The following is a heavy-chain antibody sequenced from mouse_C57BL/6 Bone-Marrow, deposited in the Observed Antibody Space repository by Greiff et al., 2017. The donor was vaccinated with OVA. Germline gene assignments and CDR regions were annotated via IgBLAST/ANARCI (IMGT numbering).Heavy chain of an antibody. V-gene: IGHV1-4*01. CDR2: INPSSGYT. CDR1: GYTFTSYT. Sequence: QVQLQQSGAELARPGASVKMSCKASGYTFTSYTMHWVKQRPGQGLEWIGYINPSSGYTKYNQKFKDKATLTADKSSSTAYMQLSSLTSAASAVYYCARGDYSPLYWYFDVWGTGTTVTVSS. J-gene: IGHJ1*03. D-gene: IGHD2-12*01. CDR3: ARGDYSPLYWYFDV.